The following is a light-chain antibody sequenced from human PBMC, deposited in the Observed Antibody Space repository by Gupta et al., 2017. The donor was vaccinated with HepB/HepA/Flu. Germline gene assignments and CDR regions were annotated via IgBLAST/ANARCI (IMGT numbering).Light chain of an antibody. CDR2: GAS. CDR1: QSVSSMY. V-gene: IGKV3-20*01. CDR3: QQYGSSPPYT. Sequence: EIVLTQSPGTLSLSPGERATLSCRASQSVSSMYLNWYQQKPGQAPRLLIYGASSRATGIPDRFSGSGSGTDFTLTISRLEPEDFAVYYCQQYGSSPPYTVHQGAKLEIK. J-gene: IGKJ2*01.